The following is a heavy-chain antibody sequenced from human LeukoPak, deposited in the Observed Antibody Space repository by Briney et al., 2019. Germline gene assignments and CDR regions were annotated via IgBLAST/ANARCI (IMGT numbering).Heavy chain of an antibody. CDR1: GGSISSLNFY. J-gene: IGHJ4*02. CDR3: ASDRSISWYYF. D-gene: IGHD6-13*01. Sequence: SETLSLTCTVSGGSISSLNFYWGWIRQPLGKGLEWIGSIFYGGTTYSNPSLESRFTISVDTSRNQFSLKLNSVTAADTAIYYRASDRSISWYYFWGQGTLVTVSS. V-gene: IGHV4-39*01. CDR2: IFYGGTT.